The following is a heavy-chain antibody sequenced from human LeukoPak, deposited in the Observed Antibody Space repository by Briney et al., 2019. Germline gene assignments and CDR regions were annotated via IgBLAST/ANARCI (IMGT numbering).Heavy chain of an antibody. Sequence: GGSLRLSCAASGFTFSSYEMNWVRQAPGKGLEWVSHISSDGNTESYVDAPRGRFTMSRDNDKNSLFLLINSLRVEDTAVYYCARDSVNGPFVISLDLWGQGALVTVSS. CDR1: GFTFSSYE. CDR3: ARDSVNGPFVISLDL. D-gene: IGHD2-8*01. J-gene: IGHJ4*02. V-gene: IGHV3-48*03. CDR2: ISSDGNTE.